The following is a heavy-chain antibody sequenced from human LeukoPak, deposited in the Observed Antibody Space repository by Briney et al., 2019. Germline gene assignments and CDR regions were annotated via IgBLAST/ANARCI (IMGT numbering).Heavy chain of an antibody. CDR1: GFTVSSNY. V-gene: IGHV3-53*01. J-gene: IGHJ4*02. Sequence: QSGGSLRLSCAASGFTVSSNYMNWVRQAPGKGLEWVSVIYGGGNRYYADSVKGRFTISRDNSKNTLYLQMNSLRAEDTAVYYCAKDLVVVVAATRFGYFDYWGQGTLVTVSS. CDR3: AKDLVVVVAATRFGYFDY. D-gene: IGHD2-15*01. CDR2: IYGGGNR.